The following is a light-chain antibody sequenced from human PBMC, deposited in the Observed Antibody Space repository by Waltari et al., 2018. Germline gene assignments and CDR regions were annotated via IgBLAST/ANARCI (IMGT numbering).Light chain of an antibody. V-gene: IGLV2-11*01. J-gene: IGLJ2*01. CDR1: SSDVGYSKY. Sequence: QSALTQPRSVSGSPGQSVTISCTGTSSDVGYSKYVSWYQQYPGKAPKLIIYDVTERPSGVPDRFSGSKSGNTASLTISGLQAEDDADYFCCSYAGSYILVFGGGTKLTVL. CDR2: DVT. CDR3: CSYAGSYILV.